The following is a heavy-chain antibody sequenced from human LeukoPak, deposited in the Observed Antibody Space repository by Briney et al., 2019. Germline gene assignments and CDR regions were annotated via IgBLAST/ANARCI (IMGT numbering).Heavy chain of an antibody. CDR2: INWNGGST. V-gene: IGHV3-20*04. J-gene: IGHJ3*02. D-gene: IGHD6-6*01. CDR3: ARGPSIAARYDAFDI. Sequence: GASLRLSCAGSGFTFDDYGMSRVRQAPGKGLEWVSGINWNGGSTGYGDSVKGRFTISRDNAKNSLYLQVISLRAEDTAVYYCARGPSIAARYDAFDIWGEGTMVTVSS. CDR1: GFTFDDYG.